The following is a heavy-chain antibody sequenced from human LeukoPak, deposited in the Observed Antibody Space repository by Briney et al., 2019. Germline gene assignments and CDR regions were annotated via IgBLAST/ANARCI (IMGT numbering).Heavy chain of an antibody. J-gene: IGHJ3*02. CDR3: ASPDYGDYRGAFDI. V-gene: IGHV3-30-3*01. Sequence: PGGSLRLSCAASGFTFSSYAMHWVRQAPGKGLEWVAVISYDGSNKYYADSVKGRFTISRDNSKNTLYLQMNSLRAEDTAVYYCASPDYGDYRGAFDIWGQGTMVTVSS. D-gene: IGHD4-17*01. CDR2: ISYDGSNK. CDR1: GFTFSSYA.